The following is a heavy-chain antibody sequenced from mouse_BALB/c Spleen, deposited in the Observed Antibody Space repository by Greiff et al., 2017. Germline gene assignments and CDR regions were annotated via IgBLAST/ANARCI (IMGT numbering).Heavy chain of an antibody. Sequence: EVMLVESGGGLVQPGGSLRLSCATSGFTFSDFYMEWVRQPPGKRLEWIAASRNKANDYTTEYSASVKGRFIVSRDTSQSILYLQMNALRAEDTAIYYCARGGDWYFDVWGAGTTVTVSS. CDR1: GFTFSDFY. V-gene: IGHV7-1*02. CDR3: ARGGDWYFDV. J-gene: IGHJ1*01. CDR2: SRNKANDYTT.